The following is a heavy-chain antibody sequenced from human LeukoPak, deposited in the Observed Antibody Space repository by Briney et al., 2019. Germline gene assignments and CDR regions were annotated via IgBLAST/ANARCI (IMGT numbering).Heavy chain of an antibody. V-gene: IGHV3-66*01. D-gene: IGHD1-7*01. CDR3: AREGAGTPNY. Sequence: GGSLRLSCAASGFSVRSNYMSWVRQAPGKGLEWVSIIYGGGSTYYADSVKGRFTISRDNSKNTLYLQMNSLRAEDTAVYYCAREGAGTPNYWGQGTLVTVSS. CDR2: IYGGGST. J-gene: IGHJ4*02. CDR1: GFSVRSNY.